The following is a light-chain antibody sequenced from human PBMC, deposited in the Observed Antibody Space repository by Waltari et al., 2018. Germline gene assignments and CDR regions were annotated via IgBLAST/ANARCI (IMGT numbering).Light chain of an antibody. CDR1: SSDVGGYNY. Sequence: QSALTPPASVSGSPGQSITLSCTGTSSDVGGYNYVSWYQQHPGKAPKLMIYDVSKRPSGVSNRFSGSKSGNTASLTISGLQAEDEADYYCSSYTSSSTFFGTGTKVTVL. J-gene: IGLJ1*01. V-gene: IGLV2-14*01. CDR2: DVS. CDR3: SSYTSSSTF.